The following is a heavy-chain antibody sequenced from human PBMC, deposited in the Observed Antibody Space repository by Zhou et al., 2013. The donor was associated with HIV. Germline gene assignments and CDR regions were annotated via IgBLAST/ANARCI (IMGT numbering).Heavy chain of an antibody. J-gene: IGHJ4*02. D-gene: IGHD3-16*01. V-gene: IGHV1-2*02. CDR1: GYTFTGYY. Sequence: QVQLVQSGAEVLKSGASVKVSCKTSGYTFTGYYIHWVRQGPGQRLEWMGWISGHYGNTVYGERFQDRITLTKDIGNYLVYMELRNLTADDTAFYYCTRDGDYGHWGRDGDLDIWGQGTLVTVS. CDR2: ISGHYGNT. CDR3: TRDGDYGHWGRDGDLDI.